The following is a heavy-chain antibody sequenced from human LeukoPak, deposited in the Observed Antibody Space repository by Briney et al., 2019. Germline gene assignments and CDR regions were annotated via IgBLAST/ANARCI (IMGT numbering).Heavy chain of an antibody. CDR1: GFTFSSYS. CDR3: ARESTVTTVDY. J-gene: IGHJ4*02. D-gene: IGHD4-17*01. CDR2: ISSSSSYI. V-gene: IGHV3-21*01. Sequence: GGSLRLSCAASGFTFSSYSMNWVRQAPGKGREWVSTISSSSSYIYYADSVKGRFTISRDNAKNSLYLQMNSLRAEDTAVYYCARESTVTTVDYWGQGTLVTVSS.